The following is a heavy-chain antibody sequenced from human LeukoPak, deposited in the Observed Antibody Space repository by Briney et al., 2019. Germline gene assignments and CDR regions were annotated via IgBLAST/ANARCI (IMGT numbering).Heavy chain of an antibody. CDR3: ASGDGYDSSGYPNPVY. D-gene: IGHD3-22*01. CDR1: GGSISSGGYS. J-gene: IGHJ4*02. CDR2: IYYSGNT. Sequence: KASETLSLTCTVSGGSISSGGYSWTWFRQHPGKGLEWIGYIYYSGNTYYNPSLKSRLTISVDTSKNQFSLKLSSVTAADTAVYYCASGDGYDSSGYPNPVYWGQGTLVTVSS. V-gene: IGHV4-31*03.